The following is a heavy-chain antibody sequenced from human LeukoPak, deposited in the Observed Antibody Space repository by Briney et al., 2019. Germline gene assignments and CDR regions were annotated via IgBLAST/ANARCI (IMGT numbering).Heavy chain of an antibody. CDR2: IYPGDSDT. Sequence: GESLKISCKGSGYSFTNYWIGWVRQMSGKGLEWMGVIYPGDSDTRYRPAFQGQVNISADKSISTAYLQWSTLKASDTAMYYCARRGPNAPFDYWGQGTLVTVSS. CDR1: GYSFTNYW. CDR3: ARRGPNAPFDY. J-gene: IGHJ4*02. D-gene: IGHD2-8*01. V-gene: IGHV5-51*01.